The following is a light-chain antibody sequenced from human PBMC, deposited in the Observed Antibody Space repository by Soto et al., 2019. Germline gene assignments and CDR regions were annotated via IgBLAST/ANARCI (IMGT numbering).Light chain of an antibody. V-gene: IGKV1-12*01. J-gene: IGKJ4*01. Sequence: DIQMTQSPSSVSASVGDRVTSTCRASQGISIWLAWYQHKPGKAPTLLIYAASSLKTGVPSRFSGSGSGREFTLTISSLQPEDFATYYCQQANSFPVTFGGGTKVEIK. CDR2: AAS. CDR1: QGISIW. CDR3: QQANSFPVT.